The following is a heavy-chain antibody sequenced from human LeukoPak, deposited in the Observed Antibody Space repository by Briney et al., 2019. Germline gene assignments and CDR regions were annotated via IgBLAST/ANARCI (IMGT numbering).Heavy chain of an antibody. CDR1: GGSFSGYY. J-gene: IGHJ4*02. D-gene: IGHD3-9*01. CDR2: INHSGST. V-gene: IGHV4-34*01. CDR3: ARGGGVLRYFDWLNY. Sequence: SETLSLTCAVYGGSFSGYYWSWIRQPPGKGLEWIGEINHSGSTNYNPSLKSRVTISVDTSKNQFSLELSSVTAADTAVYYCARGGGVLRYFDWLNYWGQGTLVTVSS.